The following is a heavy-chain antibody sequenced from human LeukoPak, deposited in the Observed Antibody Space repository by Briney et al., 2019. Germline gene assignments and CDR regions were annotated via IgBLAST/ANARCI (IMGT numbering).Heavy chain of an antibody. CDR3: AKDLPSYYDFWWTV. Sequence: PGGSLRLSCAASGFTFSSYAMSWVRQAPGKGLEWVSAISGRGGSTYYADSVKGRFTISRDNSKNTLYLQMNSLRAEDTAVYYCAKDLPSYYDFWWTVWGQGTTVTVSS. CDR1: GFTFSSYA. D-gene: IGHD3-3*01. V-gene: IGHV3-23*01. J-gene: IGHJ6*02. CDR2: ISGRGGST.